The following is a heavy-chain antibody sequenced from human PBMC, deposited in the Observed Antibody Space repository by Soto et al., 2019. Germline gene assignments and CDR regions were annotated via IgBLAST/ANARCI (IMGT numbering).Heavy chain of an antibody. Sequence: SETLSLTCAVYGGSFSGYYWSWIRQPPGKGLEWSGEINHSGSTNYNPSLKSRVTKSVDTSNNQFSLKLSSVTAADTAVYYSARGETAARSAYYYGMDVWGQGTTVTVSS. CDR1: GGSFSGYY. CDR2: INHSGST. D-gene: IGHD6-6*01. CDR3: ARGETAARSAYYYGMDV. J-gene: IGHJ6*02. V-gene: IGHV4-34*01.